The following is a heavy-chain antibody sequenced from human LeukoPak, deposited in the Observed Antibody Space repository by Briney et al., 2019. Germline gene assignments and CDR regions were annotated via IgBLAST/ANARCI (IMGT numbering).Heavy chain of an antibody. CDR2: IKEDGSEK. D-gene: IGHD5-24*01. V-gene: IGHV3-7*05. Sequence: HPGGSLRLSCAASGFTFSNYWMIRVRQAQGKGLEWVGNIKEDGSEKRYADSVRGRFTISRDIAQTSIYLQMNSLRAEDTAVYYCARASKPWLQLTWGQGTLVTVSS. J-gene: IGHJ5*02. CDR1: GFTFSNYW. CDR3: ARASKPWLQLT.